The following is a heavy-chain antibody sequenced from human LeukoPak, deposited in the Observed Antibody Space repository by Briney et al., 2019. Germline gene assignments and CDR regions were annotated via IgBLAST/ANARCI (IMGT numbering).Heavy chain of an antibody. J-gene: IGHJ4*02. CDR3: ARLYDSSGYGRNFDY. CDR2: IYHGGRT. CDR1: GYSISSGYY. Sequence: PSETLSLTCIVSGYSISSGYYWGWIRQPPGQGLEWIGSIYHGGRTYYNPSLKSRVTISVDTSENQFSLKLRSVTATDPAVYYCARLYDSSGYGRNFDYWGQGTLVTVSS. V-gene: IGHV4-38-2*02. D-gene: IGHD3-22*01.